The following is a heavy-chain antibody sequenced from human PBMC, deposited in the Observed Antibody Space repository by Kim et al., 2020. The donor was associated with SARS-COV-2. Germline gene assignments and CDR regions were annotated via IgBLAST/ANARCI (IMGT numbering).Heavy chain of an antibody. CDR2: IYHSGST. V-gene: IGHV4-4*02. CDR1: GGSISSSNW. J-gene: IGHJ4*02. Sequence: SETLSLTCAVSGGSISSSNWWSWVRQPPGKGLEWIGEIYHSGSTNYNPSLKSRVTISVDKSKNQFSLKLSSVTAADTAVYYCAKGPYYYGSGSYYEKWGQGTLVTVSS. CDR3: AKGPYYYGSGSYYEK. D-gene: IGHD3-10*01.